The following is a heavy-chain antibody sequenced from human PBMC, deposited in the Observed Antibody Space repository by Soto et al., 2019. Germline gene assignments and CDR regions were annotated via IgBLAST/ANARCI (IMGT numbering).Heavy chain of an antibody. Sequence: GGSLRLSCAASGFTLSGHWMHWVRQVPGKGLEWVSRINTDGGSSAYADSVKGRFTISRDNAKNTLYLQMNGLRSEDTAVYYCARVMYALRKGPNAFDIWGQGTMVTVSS. CDR1: GFTLSGHW. J-gene: IGHJ3*02. V-gene: IGHV3-74*03. D-gene: IGHD2-8*01. CDR3: ARVMYALRKGPNAFDI. CDR2: INTDGGSS.